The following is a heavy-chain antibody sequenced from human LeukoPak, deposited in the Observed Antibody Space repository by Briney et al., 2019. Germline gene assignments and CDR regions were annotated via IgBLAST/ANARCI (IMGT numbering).Heavy chain of an antibody. CDR1: GFTFSSYR. V-gene: IGHV3-21*04. D-gene: IGHD4-17*01. CDR3: ARGTTVTSFDY. J-gene: IGHJ4*02. Sequence: GGSLRLSCAASGFTFSSYRMNWVRQAPGKGLEWVSSISSSRSYIYYADSVKGRFTISRDNAKNSLYLQMNSLRAEDTALYYCARGTTVTSFDYWGQGTLVTVSS. CDR2: ISSSRSYI.